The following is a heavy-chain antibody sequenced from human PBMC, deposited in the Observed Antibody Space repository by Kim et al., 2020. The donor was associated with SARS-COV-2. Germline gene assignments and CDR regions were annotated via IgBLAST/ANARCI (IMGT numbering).Heavy chain of an antibody. D-gene: IGHD3-10*01. V-gene: IGHV1-2*06. CDR1: GYTFTGYY. CDR3: ARDRGSTRAAHNGMDV. Sequence: ASVKVSCKASGYTFTGYYIHWVRQAPGQGLEWMGRINPDSGGTNYAQGFQGRVTMTRDTSITTAYMELSRLRSDDSAVYYCARDRGSTRAAHNGMDVWGQGTTVTVSS. CDR2: INPDSGGT. J-gene: IGHJ6*02.